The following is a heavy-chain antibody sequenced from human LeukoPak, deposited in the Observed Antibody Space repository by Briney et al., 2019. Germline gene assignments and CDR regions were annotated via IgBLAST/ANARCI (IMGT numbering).Heavy chain of an antibody. D-gene: IGHD4-17*01. CDR2: IIPIFGTA. V-gene: IGHV1-69*05. Sequence: APVKVSCKASGGTFSSYAISWVRQAPGQGLEWMGGIIPIFGTANYAQKFQGRVTITTDESTSTASMELSSLRPEDAAVYYCARVSTRVTTLFDYWGQGTLVTVSS. J-gene: IGHJ4*02. CDR1: GGTFSSYA. CDR3: ARVSTRVTTLFDY.